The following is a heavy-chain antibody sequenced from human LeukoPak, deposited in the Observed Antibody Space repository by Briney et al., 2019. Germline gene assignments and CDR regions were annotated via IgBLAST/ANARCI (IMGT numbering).Heavy chain of an antibody. Sequence: GGTLRLSCAASGFTFNSYGMSWVRQSPGKGLEWVSVISGSGGSTYYADSVKGRFTISRDNSKNTLYLQMNSLRAEDTAVYCCAKDLWDIVVVPSAIPDYWGQGTLVTVSS. D-gene: IGHD2-2*01. CDR2: ISGSGGST. V-gene: IGHV3-23*01. CDR1: GFTFNSYG. CDR3: AKDLWDIVVVPSAIPDY. J-gene: IGHJ4*02.